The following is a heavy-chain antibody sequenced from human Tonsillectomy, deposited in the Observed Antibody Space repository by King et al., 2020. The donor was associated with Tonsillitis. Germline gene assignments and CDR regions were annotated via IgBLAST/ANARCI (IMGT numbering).Heavy chain of an antibody. CDR3: AKCVDIVATDPFDY. Sequence: VQLVESGGGLVQPGGSLRLSCAAAGFTFSSYAMIWVRQAPGKWLEWVSAISGGGGSTYYADSVKGRFTIARDNSKNTLYLQMNSLRAEDTAVYYCAKCVDIVATDPFDYWGQGTLVTVSS. J-gene: IGHJ4*02. D-gene: IGHD5-12*01. V-gene: IGHV3-23*04. CDR1: GFTFSSYA. CDR2: ISGGGGST.